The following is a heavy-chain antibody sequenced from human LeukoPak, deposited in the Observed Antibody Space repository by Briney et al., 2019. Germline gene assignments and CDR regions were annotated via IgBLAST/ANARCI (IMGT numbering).Heavy chain of an antibody. Sequence: SETLSLTCTVSGVSISSSSYYWGWIRQPPGKGLEWIGSIYYSGSTYYNPSLKSRVTISVDTSKNQFSLKLSSVTAADTAVYSCARGLTTVTTFNWFDPWGQGTLVAVSS. CDR1: GVSISSSSYY. CDR3: ARGLTTVTTFNWFDP. V-gene: IGHV4-39*01. J-gene: IGHJ5*02. CDR2: IYYSGST. D-gene: IGHD4-17*01.